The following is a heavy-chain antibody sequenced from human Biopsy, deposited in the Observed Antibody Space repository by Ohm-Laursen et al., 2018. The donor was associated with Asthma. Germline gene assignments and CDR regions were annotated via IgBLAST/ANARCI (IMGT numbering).Heavy chain of an antibody. V-gene: IGHV3-11*01. CDR2: ISSSGSSI. CDR3: ARDIAFGGAHDF. Sequence: GSLRLSCTASGFTFSDYSMTWIRQAPGKGLEWISYISSSGSSILYADSVKGRFTISRDNAKNSLHLQMNSLRAEDTAIYYCARDIAFGGAHDFWGQGTLVAVSS. D-gene: IGHD3-16*01. CDR1: GFTFSDYS. J-gene: IGHJ4*02.